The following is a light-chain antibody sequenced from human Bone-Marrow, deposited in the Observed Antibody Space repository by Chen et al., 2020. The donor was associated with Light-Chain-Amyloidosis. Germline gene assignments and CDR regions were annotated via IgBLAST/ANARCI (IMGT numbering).Light chain of an antibody. CDR3: QVWDRSSDRPV. V-gene: IGLV3-21*02. Sequence: YVLTQPSSVAVAPAQTATLACGGNNIGSTSVHWYQQTPGQAPLLVVYDDSDRPSGIPERLSGSNSGNTATLTISRVEAGDEADYYCQVWDRSSDRPVFGGGTKLTVL. CDR2: DDS. J-gene: IGLJ3*02. CDR1: NIGSTS.